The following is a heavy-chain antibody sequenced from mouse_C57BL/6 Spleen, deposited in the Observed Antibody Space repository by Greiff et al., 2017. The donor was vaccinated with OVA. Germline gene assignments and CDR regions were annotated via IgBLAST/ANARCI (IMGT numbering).Heavy chain of an antibody. J-gene: IGHJ2*01. CDR2: FYPGSGSI. Sequence: VKLQESGAELVKPGASVKLSCKASGYTFTEYTIHWVKQRSGQGLEWIGWFYPGSGSIKYNEKFKDKATLTADKSSSTVYMELSRLTSEDSAVYFCARHDLYDGYLYYFDYWGQGTTLTVSS. CDR3: ARHDLYDGYLYYFDY. CDR1: GYTFTEYT. D-gene: IGHD2-3*01. V-gene: IGHV1-62-2*01.